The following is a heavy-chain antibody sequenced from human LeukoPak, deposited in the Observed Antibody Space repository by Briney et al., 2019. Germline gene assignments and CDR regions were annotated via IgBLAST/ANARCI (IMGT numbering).Heavy chain of an antibody. J-gene: IGHJ4*02. CDR1: GFTFDDYA. V-gene: IGHV3-9*01. CDR2: ISWNSGSI. CDR3: AKDIAPYSSSWSYYFDY. Sequence: GGSLRLSCAASGFTFDDYAMHWVRQAPGKGLEWVSGISWNSGSIGYADSVKGRFTISRDNAKNSLYLQMNSLRAEDTALYYCAKDIAPYSSSWSYYFDYWGQGTLVTVSS. D-gene: IGHD6-13*01.